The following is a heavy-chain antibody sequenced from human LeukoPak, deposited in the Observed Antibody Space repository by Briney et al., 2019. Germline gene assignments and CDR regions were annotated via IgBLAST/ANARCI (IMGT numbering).Heavy chain of an antibody. CDR2: IRSDGSNK. CDR1: GFTFSNYA. CDR3: AKGLSGSTTHYYYYMDV. J-gene: IGHJ6*03. D-gene: IGHD1-26*01. Sequence: GGSLRLSCAASGFTFSNYAMSWVRQAPGKGLEWVAFIRSDGSNKYYADSVKGRFTISRDNSKNTLFLQMNSLRAEDTAVYYCAKGLSGSTTHYYYYMDVWGKGTTVTVSS. V-gene: IGHV3-30*02.